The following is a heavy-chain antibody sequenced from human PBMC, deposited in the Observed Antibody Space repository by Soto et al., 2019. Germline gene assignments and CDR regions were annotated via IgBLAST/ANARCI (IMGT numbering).Heavy chain of an antibody. CDR2: MNPNSGNT. CDR1: GYTFTSYD. Sequence: QVQLVQSGAEVKKPGASVKVSCKASGYTFTSYDINWVRQATGQGLEWMGWMNPNSGNTGYAQKFQGRVTMTRNTPISTAYMELSSLISEDTAVYYCARVERITIFGVVISRNWFDPWGQGTLVTVSS. D-gene: IGHD3-3*01. J-gene: IGHJ5*02. CDR3: ARVERITIFGVVISRNWFDP. V-gene: IGHV1-8*01.